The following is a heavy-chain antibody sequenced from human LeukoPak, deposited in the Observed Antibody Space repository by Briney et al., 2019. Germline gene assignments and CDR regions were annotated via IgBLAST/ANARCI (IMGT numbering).Heavy chain of an antibody. D-gene: IGHD1-26*01. CDR3: ARHRGVSYYDAFDI. J-gene: IGHJ3*02. CDR1: GDSISSYY. Sequence: PSETLSLTCSVSGDSISSYYWSWIRQPPGKGLEWIGYIFHTGDTNCNPSLKSRVTISVDASKNQFSLNLSSVTAADTAIYYCARHRGVSYYDAFDIWGRGTVVTVSS. CDR2: IFHTGDT. V-gene: IGHV4-59*08.